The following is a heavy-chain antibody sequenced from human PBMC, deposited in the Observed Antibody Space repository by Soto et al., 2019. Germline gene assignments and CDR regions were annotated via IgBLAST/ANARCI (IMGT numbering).Heavy chain of an antibody. V-gene: IGHV3-23*01. CDR2: ISGNGADT. CDR3: AKDRSGGITAFDY. D-gene: IGHD3-10*01. CDR1: GFPFSHYA. Sequence: PGGSLRLSCAASGFPFSHYAMTWVRQAPGKGLEWVSAISGNGADTTYADSVKGRFTISRDNSKNTLYLQMNSLRAEDTAVYYCAKDRSGGITAFDYWGQGTLVTVSS. J-gene: IGHJ4*02.